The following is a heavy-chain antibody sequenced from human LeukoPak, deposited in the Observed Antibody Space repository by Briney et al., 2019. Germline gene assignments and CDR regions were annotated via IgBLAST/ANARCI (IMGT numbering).Heavy chain of an antibody. CDR2: SNPSGGST. J-gene: IGHJ6*02. CDR3: AREDVVLVDAVRYYYYGMDV. CDR1: GYNFISYY. V-gene: IGHV1-46*01. Sequence: ASVKVSCKASGYNFISYYMHWVRQAPGQGLEWMGISNPSGGSTSYAQKFQDRVTMTRDTSPSTVYMELSSLKSEDTAVYYCAREDVVLVDAVRYYYYGMDVWGQGTTVTVSS. D-gene: IGHD2-8*01.